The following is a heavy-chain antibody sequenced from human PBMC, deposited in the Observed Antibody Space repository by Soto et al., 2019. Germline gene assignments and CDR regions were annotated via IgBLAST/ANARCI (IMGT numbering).Heavy chain of an antibody. CDR1: GFTFSSYG. CDR2: IWYDGSNK. Sequence: GGSLRLSCAASGFTFSSYGMHWVRQAPGKGLEWVAVIWYDGSNKYYADSVKGRFTISRDNSKNTLYLQMNSLRAEDTAVYYCATLPSGGSPSTYYYGMDVWGQGTTVTVSS. J-gene: IGHJ6*02. D-gene: IGHD2-15*01. CDR3: ATLPSGGSPSTYYYGMDV. V-gene: IGHV3-33*01.